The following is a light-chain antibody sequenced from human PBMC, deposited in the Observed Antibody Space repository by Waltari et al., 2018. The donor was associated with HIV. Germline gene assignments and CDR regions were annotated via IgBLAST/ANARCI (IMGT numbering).Light chain of an antibody. V-gene: IGLV1-44*01. Sequence: QSVLTQPPSASGTPGQRVTISCSGSSSNIGKNTVNWYQQLPGTAPKLRIYSNNQRPSGVPDRFSGSKSGTSASLAISGLQSEDEADYYCAAWDDSLKGYVFGPGTEVSVL. CDR2: SNN. J-gene: IGLJ1*01. CDR3: AAWDDSLKGYV. CDR1: SSNIGKNT.